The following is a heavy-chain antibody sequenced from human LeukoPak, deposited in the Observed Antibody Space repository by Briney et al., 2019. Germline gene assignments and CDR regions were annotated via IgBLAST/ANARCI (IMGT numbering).Heavy chain of an antibody. J-gene: IGHJ4*02. V-gene: IGHV4-34*01. CDR1: GGSFSGYY. CDR2: INHSGST. CDR3: ARGVFGFFDY. Sequence: SETLSLTCAVYGGSFSGYYWSWIRQPPGKGLEWIGEINHSGSTNYNPSLKSRVTVSVDTSKNQSSLKLSSVTAADTAVYYCARGVFGFFDYWGQGTLVTVSS. D-gene: IGHD3-3*01.